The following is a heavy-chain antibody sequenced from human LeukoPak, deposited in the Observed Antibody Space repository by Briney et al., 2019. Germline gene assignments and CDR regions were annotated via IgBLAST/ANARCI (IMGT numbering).Heavy chain of an antibody. V-gene: IGHV4-61*02. CDR3: ARDRGYCGGDCYANDY. Sequence: SETLSLTCTVSGGSISSGSYYWSWIRQPAGTGLEWIGRIYTSGSTSYNPSLKSRVSISVDTSKNQFSLTLSSVTAADTAVYYCARDRGYCGGDCYANDYWGQGTLVTVSS. CDR2: IYTSGST. J-gene: IGHJ4*02. D-gene: IGHD2-21*02. CDR1: GGSISSGSYY.